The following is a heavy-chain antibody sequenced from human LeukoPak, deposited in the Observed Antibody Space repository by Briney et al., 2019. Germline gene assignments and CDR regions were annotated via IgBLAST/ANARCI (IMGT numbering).Heavy chain of an antibody. V-gene: IGHV3-11*01. CDR3: ARDRFYYGSGSYYYYYMDV. CDR2: ISSSGSTI. CDR1: GFTFSDYY. Sequence: GGSLRLSCAASGFTFSDYYMSWIRQAPGKGLEWVSYISSSGSTIYYADSVKGRFTISRDNAKNSLYLQMNSLRAEDTALYHCARDRFYYGSGSYYYYYMDVWGKGTTVTISS. J-gene: IGHJ6*03. D-gene: IGHD3-10*01.